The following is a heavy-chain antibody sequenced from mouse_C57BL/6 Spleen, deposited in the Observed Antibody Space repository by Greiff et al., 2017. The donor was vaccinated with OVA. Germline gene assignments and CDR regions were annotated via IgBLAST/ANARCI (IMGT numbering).Heavy chain of an antibody. D-gene: IGHD2-4*01. Sequence: VQLQQSGPELVKPGASVKISCKASGYTFTDYYMNWVKQSHGKSLEWIGDINPNNGGTSYNQKFKGKATLTVDKSSSTAYMELRSLTSEDSAVYYCARYDYDGLLFAYWGQGTLVTVSA. V-gene: IGHV1-26*01. CDR1: GYTFTDYY. CDR3: ARYDYDGLLFAY. J-gene: IGHJ3*01. CDR2: INPNNGGT.